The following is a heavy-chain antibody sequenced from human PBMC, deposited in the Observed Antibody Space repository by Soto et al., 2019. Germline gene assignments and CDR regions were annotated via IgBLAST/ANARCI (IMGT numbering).Heavy chain of an antibody. CDR3: AREIRYCSGGSCFHYDY. CDR2: IYYSGST. Sequence: SETLSLTCTVSGGSISSYYWSWIRQPPGKGLEWIGYIYYSGSTNYNPSLKSRVTISVDTSKNQFSLKLSSVTAADTAVYYCAREIRYCSGGSCFHYDYWGQGTLVTVSS. CDR1: GGSISSYY. J-gene: IGHJ4*02. D-gene: IGHD2-15*01. V-gene: IGHV4-59*01.